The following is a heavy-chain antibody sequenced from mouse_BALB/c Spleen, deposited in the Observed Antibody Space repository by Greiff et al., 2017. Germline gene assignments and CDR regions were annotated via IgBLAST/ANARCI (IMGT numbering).Heavy chain of an antibody. J-gene: IGHJ2*01. CDR2: ISSGGSYT. V-gene: IGHV5-6*01. D-gene: IGHD1-1*01. Sequence: EVNVVESGGDLVKPGGSLKLSCAASGFTFSSYGMSWVRQTPDKRLEWVATISSGGSYTYYPDSVKGRFTISRDNAKNTLYLQMSSLKSEDTAMYYCARHGDYYGSSWYFDYWGQGTTRTVSS. CDR3: ARHGDYYGSSWYFDY. CDR1: GFTFSSYG.